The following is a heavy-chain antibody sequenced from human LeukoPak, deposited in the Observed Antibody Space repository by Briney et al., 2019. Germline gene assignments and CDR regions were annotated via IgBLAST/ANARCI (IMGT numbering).Heavy chain of an antibody. V-gene: IGHV3-49*04. CDR1: GFTFGDYA. D-gene: IGHD3-22*01. CDR2: IRSKAYGGTT. J-gene: IGHJ4*02. Sequence: PGGSLRLSCTASGFTFGDYAMSRVRQAPGKGLEWVGFIRSKAYGGTTEYAASVKGRFTISRDDSKSIAYLQMNSLKTEDTAVYYCTTTYYYDSSGYYRFDYWGQGTLVTVSS. CDR3: TTTYYYDSSGYYRFDY.